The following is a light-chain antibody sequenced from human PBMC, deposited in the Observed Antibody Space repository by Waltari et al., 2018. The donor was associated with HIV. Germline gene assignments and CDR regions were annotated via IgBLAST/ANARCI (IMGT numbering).Light chain of an antibody. CDR1: SSDGGGYNY. CDR2: DVN. V-gene: IGLV2-8*01. J-gene: IGLJ2*01. Sequence: QSALTQPPSASGSLGQSVTISCTGTSSDGGGYNYASWYQQYPGEAPKLIIYDVNKRPSGVPDRFSGSKSGNTASLTVSGLQGEDGAQYYCSAYAGSNNLVLFGGGTKLTVL. CDR3: SAYAGSNNLVL.